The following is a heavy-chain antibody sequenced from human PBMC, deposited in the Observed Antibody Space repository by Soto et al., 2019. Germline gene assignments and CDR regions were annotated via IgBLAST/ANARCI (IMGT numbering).Heavy chain of an antibody. Sequence: GGSLRLSCAASGFSFGDFAFHWVRQAPGKGLEWVSGINWRGNNIDYADSVKGRFTISRDNAKNSLYLQMNSLRPEDTALYYCAKSSDNFSPDGMDVWGQGTSVTVSS. J-gene: IGHJ6*02. CDR3: AKSSDNFSPDGMDV. D-gene: IGHD3-22*01. CDR2: INWRGNNI. V-gene: IGHV3-9*01. CDR1: GFSFGDFA.